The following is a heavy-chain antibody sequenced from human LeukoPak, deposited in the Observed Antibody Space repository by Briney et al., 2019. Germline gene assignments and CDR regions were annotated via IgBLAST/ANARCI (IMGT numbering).Heavy chain of an antibody. CDR2: ISGSGGST. CDR1: GFTFSTYA. D-gene: IGHD4-23*01. J-gene: IGHJ4*02. Sequence: GASLRLSCAASGFTFSTYAMSWVRQAPGKGLEWVSAISGSGGSTYYADSVKGRFTISRDNSKNTLYLQMNSLRADDTAVYYCAKEDYGGNHRLDYWGQGTLVTVSS. CDR3: AKEDYGGNHRLDY. V-gene: IGHV3-23*01.